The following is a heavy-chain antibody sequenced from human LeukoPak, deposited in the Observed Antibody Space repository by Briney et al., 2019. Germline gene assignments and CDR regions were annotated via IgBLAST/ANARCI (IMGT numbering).Heavy chain of an antibody. CDR3: ARSAIDAFDI. Sequence: PSETLSLTCTVSGGSISSYYWSWIRQPPGKGLECIGYIYNSGSTNYNPSLKSRVSISVDTSKNQFSLKLSSVTTADTAVYYCARSAIDAFDIWGQGTMVTVSS. CDR2: IYNSGST. CDR1: GGSISSYY. J-gene: IGHJ3*02. V-gene: IGHV4-59*08. D-gene: IGHD6-25*01.